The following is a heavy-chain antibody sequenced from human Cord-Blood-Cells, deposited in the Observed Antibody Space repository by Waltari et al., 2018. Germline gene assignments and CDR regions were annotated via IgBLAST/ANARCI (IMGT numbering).Heavy chain of an antibody. CDR1: GFTVSSNY. Sequence: EVQLVESGGGLVQPGGSLRLSCAASGFTVSSNYMSWVRQAPGKGREWVSVSYSGGSTYCADSVKGRFTISRDNSKNTLYLQMNSLRAEDTAVYYCARDGEQQLAFDYWGQGTLVTVSS. J-gene: IGHJ4*02. CDR3: ARDGEQQLAFDY. D-gene: IGHD6-13*01. V-gene: IGHV3-66*01. CDR2: SYSGGST.